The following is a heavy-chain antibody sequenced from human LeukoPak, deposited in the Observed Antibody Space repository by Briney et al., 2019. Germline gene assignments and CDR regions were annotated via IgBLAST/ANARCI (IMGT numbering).Heavy chain of an antibody. D-gene: IGHD6-19*01. V-gene: IGHV3-23*01. Sequence: GGSLRLSCAASGCTFSSYAMSWVRQAPGKGLKWVSAISGSGGSTYYADSVKGRFTISRDNSKNTLYLQMNSLRAEDTAVYYCAKDGIAVAGTRRGYYFDYWGQGTLVTVSS. CDR2: ISGSGGST. CDR3: AKDGIAVAGTRRGYYFDY. CDR1: GCTFSSYA. J-gene: IGHJ4*02.